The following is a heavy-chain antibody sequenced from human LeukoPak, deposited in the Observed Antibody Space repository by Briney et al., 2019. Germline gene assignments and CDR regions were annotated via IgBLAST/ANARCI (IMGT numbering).Heavy chain of an antibody. J-gene: IGHJ3*02. CDR2: IYYSGST. CDR1: GGSISSGGYY. V-gene: IGHV4-31*03. CDR3: ARVNDSSGYYAFDI. Sequence: SETLSLTCTVSGGSISSGGYYCSWIRQHPGKGLEWIGYIYYSGSTYYNPSLKSRVTISVDTSKNQFSLKLSSVTAADTAVYYCARVNDSSGYYAFDIWGQGTMVTVSS. D-gene: IGHD3-22*01.